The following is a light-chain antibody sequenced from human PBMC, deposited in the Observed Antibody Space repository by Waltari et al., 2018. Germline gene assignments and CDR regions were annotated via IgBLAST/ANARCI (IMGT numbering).Light chain of an antibody. V-gene: IGKV3-11*01. J-gene: IGKJ3*01. CDR2: DAS. CDR1: QSVSSS. CDR3: QQRSNWPPIFT. Sequence: EIVLTQSPATLSLSPGERATLSCRASQSVSSSLACFQQKPGQAPRLLIFDASKRATGIPARFSGSGSGTDFTLTISSLEPEDFAVYYCQQRSNWPPIFTFGPGTKVDIK.